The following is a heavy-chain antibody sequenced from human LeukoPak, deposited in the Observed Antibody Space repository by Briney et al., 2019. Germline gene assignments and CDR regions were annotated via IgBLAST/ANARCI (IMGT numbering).Heavy chain of an antibody. V-gene: IGHV3-53*01. Sequence: GWSLRVSCAVSGFNVSSNHMTWVRQAPGKGLEWVSVFYPGGNTYYTDSVKGRFTVSRGNSKNTLYLQMNRLRVEDTAVYYCARAAQHLDYWGQGTLVTVSS. J-gene: IGHJ4*02. CDR2: FYPGGNT. CDR1: GFNVSSNH. CDR3: ARAAQHLDY.